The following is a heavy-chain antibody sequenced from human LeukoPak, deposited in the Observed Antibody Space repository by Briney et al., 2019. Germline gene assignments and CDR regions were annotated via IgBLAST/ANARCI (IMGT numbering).Heavy chain of an antibody. CDR2: FDPEDGET. D-gene: IGHD2-2*01. CDR3: ATASSLGRVGWFDP. Sequence: ASVKVSCKVSGYTLTELSMHWVRQVPGKGLEWMGGFDPEDGETIYAQKFQGRVTMSEDTSTDTAYMELSSLRSEDTAVYYCATASSLGRVGWFDPWGQGTLVTVSS. CDR1: GYTLTELS. J-gene: IGHJ5*02. V-gene: IGHV1-24*01.